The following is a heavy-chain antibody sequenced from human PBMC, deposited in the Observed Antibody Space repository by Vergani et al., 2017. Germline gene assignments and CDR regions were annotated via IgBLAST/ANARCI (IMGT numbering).Heavy chain of an antibody. V-gene: IGHV5-51*03. CDR3: ARLPNHYDFWSGYYGYFDY. CDR1: GYSFTSYW. J-gene: IGHJ4*02. CDR2: IYPGDSDT. D-gene: IGHD3-3*01. Sequence: EVQLVQSGAEVKKPGESLKISCKGSGYSFTSYWIGWVRQMPGKGLEWMGIIYPGDSDTRYSPSFQGQVTISADKSISTAYLQWSSLKASDTTMYYCARLPNHYDFWSGYYGYFDYWGQGTLVTVSS.